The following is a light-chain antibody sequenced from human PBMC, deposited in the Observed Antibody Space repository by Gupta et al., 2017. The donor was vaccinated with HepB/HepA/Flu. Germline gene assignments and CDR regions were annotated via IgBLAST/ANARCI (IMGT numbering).Light chain of an antibody. CDR2: AAS. J-gene: IGKJ1*01. CDR1: QSISNY. Sequence: DIQMTQSPSSLSAFVGDRVTITCRTSQSISNYVNWYQQKPGRAPKLLIYAASSLQSGVPSRFSGSGYGKGFTLTINSRQPEDFAAYYCQQNFSNPPWTFGQGTKVEIK. V-gene: IGKV1-39*01. CDR3: QQNFSNPPWT.